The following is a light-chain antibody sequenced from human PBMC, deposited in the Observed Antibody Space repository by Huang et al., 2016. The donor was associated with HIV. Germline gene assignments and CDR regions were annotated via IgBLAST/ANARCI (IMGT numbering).Light chain of an antibody. CDR3: QQYDNWPLT. CDR1: LSVSTN. Sequence: ERVMTQSPATVSLSPGERATLSCRASLSVSTNLAWYQQRPGQAPRLIISGASTRATGIPARFSGGGSGAEFTLTISSLQSEDFAVYYCQQYDNWPLTFGGGTKVQIK. J-gene: IGKJ4*01. V-gene: IGKV3-15*01. CDR2: GAS.